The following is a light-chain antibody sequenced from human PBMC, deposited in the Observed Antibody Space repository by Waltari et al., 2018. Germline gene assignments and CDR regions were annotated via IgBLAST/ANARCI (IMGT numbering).Light chain of an antibody. CDR3: QQTYDTPLT. CDR2: ATS. Sequence: DIQMTQASSSLSASVGTRVNITCRASRSGSIYLNWYQQKPGKAPNLLIYATSALQTGVPSRFSGSGSGTDFTLTITNLQPEDFGIYYCQQTYDTPLTFGAGTKVQLK. J-gene: IGKJ4*01. CDR1: RSGSIY. V-gene: IGKV1-39*01.